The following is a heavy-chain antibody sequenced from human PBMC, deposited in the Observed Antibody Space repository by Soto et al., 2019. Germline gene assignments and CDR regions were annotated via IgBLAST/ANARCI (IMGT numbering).Heavy chain of an antibody. J-gene: IGHJ4*02. CDR1: GFTFIYAW. CDR3: VIEISESGGGELEH. V-gene: IGHV3-15*01. Sequence: GWSLRLSCAASGFTFIYAWMTWVRQAPGKGLEWVGRIRSKTSGEIRDYAAPVKGRFTISRDDSTNTVYLQMNSLKTEDTAVYYFVIEISESGGGELEHWGQGTQGTGSX. CDR2: IRSKTSGEIR. D-gene: IGHD1-1*01.